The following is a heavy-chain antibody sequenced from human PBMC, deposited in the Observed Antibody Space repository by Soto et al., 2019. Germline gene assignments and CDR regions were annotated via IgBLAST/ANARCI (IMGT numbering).Heavy chain of an antibody. Sequence: EVQLLESGGGFIHPGGSLRLSCAASGFSFSSFAMNWVRQAPGKGLEWVSIISGSADSTFYADSVTGGFTISRDNSKSTLYLQINSLRAENTAVYYCAKTRGAMIYAISVYGMDVWGQGTTVTVSS. CDR2: ISGSADST. V-gene: IGHV3-23*01. D-gene: IGHD2-8*01. J-gene: IGHJ6*02. CDR3: AKTRGAMIYAISVYGMDV. CDR1: GFSFSSFA.